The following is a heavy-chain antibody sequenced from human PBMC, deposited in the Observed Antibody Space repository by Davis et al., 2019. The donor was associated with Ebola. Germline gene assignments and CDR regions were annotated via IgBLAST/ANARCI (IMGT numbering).Heavy chain of an antibody. CDR3: ARVIEYYDFWSSSYGMDV. V-gene: IGHV3-33*01. CDR1: GFTFSSYG. D-gene: IGHD3-3*01. Sequence: GESLKISCAASGFTFSSYGMHWVRQAPGKGLEWVAVIWYDGSNKYYADSVKGRFTISRDNSKNTLYLQMNSLRAEDTAVYYCARVIEYYDFWSSSYGMDVWGQGTTVTVSS. CDR2: IWYDGSNK. J-gene: IGHJ6*02.